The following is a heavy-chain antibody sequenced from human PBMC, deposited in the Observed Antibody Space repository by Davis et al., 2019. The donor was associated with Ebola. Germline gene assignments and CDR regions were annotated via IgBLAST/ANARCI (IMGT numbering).Heavy chain of an antibody. CDR3: ARRYFDWLPPYYYYYMDV. Sequence: PSETLSLTCTVSGGSISSYYWSWIRQPPGKGLEWIGEINHRGSTNYNPSLKSRVTISVDTSKNQFSLKLSSVTAADTAVYYCARRYFDWLPPYYYYYMDVWGKGTTVTVSS. CDR2: INHRGST. CDR1: GGSISSYY. J-gene: IGHJ6*03. D-gene: IGHD3-9*01. V-gene: IGHV4-34*01.